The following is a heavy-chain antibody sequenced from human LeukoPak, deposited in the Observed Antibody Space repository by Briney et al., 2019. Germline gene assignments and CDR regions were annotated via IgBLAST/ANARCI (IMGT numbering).Heavy chain of an antibody. CDR3: AAYTYCGGDCYSSWFDP. CDR1: GGSISSYY. J-gene: IGHJ5*02. CDR2: IYYNGST. D-gene: IGHD2-21*02. Sequence: SEPLSLTCTVSGGSISSYYWSWIRQPPGKGLEWIGHIYYNGSTNYNPSLKSRVTISVDTSKNQFSLKLSSVTAADTAVYYCAAYTYCGGDCYSSWFDPWGQGTLVTVSS. V-gene: IGHV4-59*01.